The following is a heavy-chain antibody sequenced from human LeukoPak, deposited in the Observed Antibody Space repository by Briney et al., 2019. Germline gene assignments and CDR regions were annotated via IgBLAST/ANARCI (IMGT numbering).Heavy chain of an antibody. CDR3: ARQTEGAAGTKYYYYYYMDV. J-gene: IGHJ6*03. Sequence: GESLKFSCKGSGYSFTSYWIGWVRQMPGKGLEWMGIIYPGDSDTRYSPSFQGQVTISADKSISTAYLQWSSLKASDTAMYYCARQTEGAAGTKYYYYYYMDVWGKGTTVTVSS. D-gene: IGHD6-13*01. V-gene: IGHV5-51*01. CDR2: IYPGDSDT. CDR1: GYSFTSYW.